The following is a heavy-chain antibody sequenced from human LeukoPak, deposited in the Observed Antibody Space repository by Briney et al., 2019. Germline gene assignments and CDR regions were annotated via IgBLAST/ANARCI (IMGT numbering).Heavy chain of an antibody. J-gene: IGHJ4*02. CDR2: ISYDGSNK. CDR1: GFTFSSYA. D-gene: IGHD3-10*01. V-gene: IGHV3-30*04. Sequence: GGSLRLSCAASGFTFSSYAMHWVRQAPGKGLEWVAVISYDGSNKYYADSAKGRFTISRDNSKNTLYLQMNSLRAEDTAVYYCARDRTLEHWEFYFDYWGQGTLVTVSS. CDR3: ARDRTLEHWEFYFDY.